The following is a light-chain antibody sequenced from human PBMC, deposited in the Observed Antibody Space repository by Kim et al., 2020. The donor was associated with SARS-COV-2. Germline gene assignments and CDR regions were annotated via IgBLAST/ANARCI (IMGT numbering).Light chain of an antibody. V-gene: IGKV3-20*01. J-gene: IGKJ3*01. CDR3: QQYGSSGFT. CDR1: QSVSSSY. Sequence: EIVLTQSPGTLSLSPGERATLSCRASQSVSSSYLSWYQQKPGQAPRLLIYVASSRATGSPDRFSGSGSGTDFTLTISRLEPEDFAVYYCQQYGSSGFTFGPGTKVDIK. CDR2: VAS.